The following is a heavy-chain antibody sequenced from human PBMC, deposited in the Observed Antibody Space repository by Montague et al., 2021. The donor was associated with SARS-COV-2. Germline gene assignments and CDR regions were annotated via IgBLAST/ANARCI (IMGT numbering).Heavy chain of an antibody. CDR3: ARWNWELVGATAWGYFDL. J-gene: IGHJ2*01. Sequence: SLRLSCAASGFTFSDDYMSWIRQAPGKGLEWVSYISSRGSAIYYADSXXGRFTISRDNAKNSLFLQLESLRAEDTAVYYCARWNWELVGATAWGYFDLWGRGTLVTVSS. CDR2: ISSRGSAI. V-gene: IGHV3-11*01. D-gene: IGHD1-26*01. CDR1: GFTFSDDY.